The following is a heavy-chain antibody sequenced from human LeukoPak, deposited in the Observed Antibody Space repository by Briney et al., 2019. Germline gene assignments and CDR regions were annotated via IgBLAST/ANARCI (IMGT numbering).Heavy chain of an antibody. CDR2: IWYDGSNK. CDR3: ARATRDHLLLFDY. CDR1: GFTFSSCG. Sequence: GGSLRLSCAPSGFTFSSCGMHWVRQAPGKGLEWVAVIWYDGSNKYYADSVKGRFTISRDNSKNTLYLQMNSLRAEDTAVYYCARATRDHLLLFDYWGQGTLVTVSS. V-gene: IGHV3-33*01. D-gene: IGHD2/OR15-2a*01. J-gene: IGHJ4*02.